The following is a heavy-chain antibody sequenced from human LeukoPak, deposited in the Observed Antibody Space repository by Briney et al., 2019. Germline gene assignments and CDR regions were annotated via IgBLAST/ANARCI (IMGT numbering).Heavy chain of an antibody. Sequence: PGGSLRLSCAASGFTFSSYAMSWVRQAPGKGLEWVSYISGSSSATDYADSVKGRFTISRDNAKNSLYLQMDSLRDEDTAVYYCAREYSGIDYWGQGTLVTVSS. CDR3: AREYSGIDY. D-gene: IGHD2-21*01. CDR2: ISGSSSAT. CDR1: GFTFSSYA. J-gene: IGHJ4*02. V-gene: IGHV3-48*02.